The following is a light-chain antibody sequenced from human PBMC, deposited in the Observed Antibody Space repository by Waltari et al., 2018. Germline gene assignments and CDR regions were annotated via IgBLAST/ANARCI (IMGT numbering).Light chain of an antibody. CDR1: QAIRND. CDR2: AES. CDR3: LQDYNYPYT. J-gene: IGKJ2*01. Sequence: AIQMTQSPSSLSASVGDSVTITCRASQAIRNDLGWYQQTPGRAPKLLIFAESSLQSGVPSSFSGSGSGTDFTLTITSLQPEDFATYYCLQDYNYPYTFGRGTKLEIK. V-gene: IGKV1-6*01.